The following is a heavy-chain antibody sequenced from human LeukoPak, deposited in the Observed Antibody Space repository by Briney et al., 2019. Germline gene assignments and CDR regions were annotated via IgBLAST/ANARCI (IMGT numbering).Heavy chain of an antibody. J-gene: IGHJ4*02. V-gene: IGHV1-46*01. CDR3: ARDLEATVDRDTAMAPGY. CDR1: GYTFTGYY. Sequence: VASVKVSCKASGYTFTGYYMHWVRQAPGQGLEWMGIINPSGGSTSYAQKFQGRVTMTRDTSTSTVYMELSSLRSEDTAVYYCARDLEATVDRDTAMAPGYWGQGTLVTVSS. CDR2: INPSGGST. D-gene: IGHD5-18*01.